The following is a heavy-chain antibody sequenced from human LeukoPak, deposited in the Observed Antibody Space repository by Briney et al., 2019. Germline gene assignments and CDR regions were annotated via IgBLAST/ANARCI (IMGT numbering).Heavy chain of an antibody. CDR2: INPDSGGT. Sequence: GASVKVSCKASGYTFTGYYIHWVRQAPGQGLEWMGWINPDSGGTNYAQKFQGRVTMTLDTSINTAYRDLSRLRSDDTAVYYCVRDDFITPFAYWGQGTLVTVSS. CDR1: GYTFTGYY. J-gene: IGHJ4*02. CDR3: VRDDFITPFAY. D-gene: IGHD2-21*02. V-gene: IGHV1-2*02.